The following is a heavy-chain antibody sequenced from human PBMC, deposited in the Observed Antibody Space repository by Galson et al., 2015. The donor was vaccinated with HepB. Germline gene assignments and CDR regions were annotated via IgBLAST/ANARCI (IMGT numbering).Heavy chain of an antibody. CDR2: IYDSGST. V-gene: IGHV4-59*01. CDR3: TRGSGSTGY. D-gene: IGHD1-26*01. J-gene: IGHJ4*02. Sequence: ETLSLTCTVSGGSIRTYYWSWIRQPPGKRLEWIGCIYDSGSTNYNPSLESRVSISVDTSKNQFSLRLRSVTAADTAVYYCTRGSGSTGYWGQGTLVTVSS. CDR1: GGSIRTYY.